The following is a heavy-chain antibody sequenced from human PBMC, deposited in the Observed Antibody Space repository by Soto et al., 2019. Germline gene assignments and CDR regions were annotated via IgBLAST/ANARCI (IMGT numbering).Heavy chain of an antibody. V-gene: IGHV4-30-4*01. CDR1: GGSISSGNYY. CDR3: ARLDS. Sequence: PSETLSLTCTVSGGSISSGNYYWSWIRQPPGKGLEWIGYISYSGSTYYNPSLKSRVTISLVTSKNQFSLNLSSVTAADTAVYYCARLDSGGQGTLVTVSS. J-gene: IGHJ4*02. CDR2: ISYSGST.